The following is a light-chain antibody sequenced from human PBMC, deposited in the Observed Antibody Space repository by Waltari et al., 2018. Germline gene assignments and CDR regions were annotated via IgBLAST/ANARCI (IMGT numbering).Light chain of an antibody. CDR2: DVT. CDR3: NSYTSTSTLV. V-gene: IGLV2-14*03. CDR1: SSDIGDYNY. Sequence: QSALTQPASVSGSPGQSITISCTGSSSDIGDYNYVSWYQQYPGQAPKLILFDVTGRPSGVSPRFSGSKSGNTASLTISGLQTEDEADYYCNSYTSTSTLVFGTGTKVTVL. J-gene: IGLJ1*01.